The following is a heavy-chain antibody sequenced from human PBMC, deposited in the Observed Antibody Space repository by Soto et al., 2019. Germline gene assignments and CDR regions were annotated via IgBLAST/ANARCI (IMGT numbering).Heavy chain of an antibody. J-gene: IGHJ6*03. V-gene: IGHV3-53*04. CDR1: GFTVSSNY. CDR3: ARGDSYCSGGSCYSDYYYYYMDV. CDR2: IYSGGST. Sequence: GGSLRLSCAASGFTVSSNYMSWVRQAPGKGLEWVSVIYSGGSTYYADSVKGRFTISRHNSKNTLYLQMNSLRAEDTAVYYCARGDSYCSGGSCYSDYYYYYMDVWGKGTTVTVSS. D-gene: IGHD2-15*01.